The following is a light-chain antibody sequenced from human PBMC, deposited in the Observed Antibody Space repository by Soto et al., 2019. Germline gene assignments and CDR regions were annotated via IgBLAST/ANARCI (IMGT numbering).Light chain of an antibody. CDR3: ASFTTSTYYV. J-gene: IGLJ1*01. V-gene: IGLV2-14*01. CDR1: SSDVGIYNY. CDR2: DVS. Sequence: QSAQTQPPSVSGAPGQSITISCTETSSDVGIYNYVSWYQQQPGKAPKLMIYDVSSRPSGVSNRFSGSKSGNTASLTISGLQAEDEADYYCASFTTSTYYVFGAGTKLTVL.